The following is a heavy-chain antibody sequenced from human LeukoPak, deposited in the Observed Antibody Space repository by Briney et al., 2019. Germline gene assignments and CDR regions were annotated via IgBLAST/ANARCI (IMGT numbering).Heavy chain of an antibody. V-gene: IGHV3-23*01. CDR2: ISGSGSSA. CDR1: GFTFSNYA. Sequence: PGGSLRLSCAASGFTFSNYAMTWVRQAPGKGLEWVSGISGSGSSAYYADSVKGRFTLSRDYPKNTLYLQMNSLRAEDTAVYFCARVRVLTGYYLFDYWGQGTLVTVSS. CDR3: ARVRVLTGYYLFDY. J-gene: IGHJ4*02. D-gene: IGHD3-9*01.